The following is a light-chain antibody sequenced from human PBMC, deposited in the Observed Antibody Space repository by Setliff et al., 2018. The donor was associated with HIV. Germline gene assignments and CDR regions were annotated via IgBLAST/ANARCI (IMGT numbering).Light chain of an antibody. CDR3: SSYTGSDTFDG. J-gene: IGLJ1*01. V-gene: IGLV2-14*01. Sequence: QSVLTQPASVSGSPGQSITISCTGSSSGIGAYNYVSWYQHHPGKAPKLMIYEVRNRPSGVSNRFSGSKSGNTASLTISGLQAEDEATYFCSSYTGSDTFDGFGTGTKGHRP. CDR1: SSGIGAYNY. CDR2: EVR.